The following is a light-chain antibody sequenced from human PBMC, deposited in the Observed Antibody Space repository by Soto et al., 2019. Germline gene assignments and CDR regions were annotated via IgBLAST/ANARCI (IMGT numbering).Light chain of an antibody. Sequence: EIVIRQSRGYQTVSPGERGDRSWRASQSVSSNLAWYQQKPGQAPRLLIYGASTRATGIPARFSGSMPGRAVTLTFSSLRSEDVATYYGQRTYHAPITFGQGTRLEIK. CDR3: QRTYHAPIT. CDR2: GAS. J-gene: IGKJ5*01. CDR1: QSVSSN. V-gene: IGKV3-15*01.